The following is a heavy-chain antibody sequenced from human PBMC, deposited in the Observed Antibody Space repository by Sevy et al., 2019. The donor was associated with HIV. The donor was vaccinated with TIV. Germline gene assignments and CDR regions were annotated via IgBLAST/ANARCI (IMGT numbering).Heavy chain of an antibody. CDR1: GFTFSIYG. Sequence: GGSLRLSCAAYGFTFSIYGMHWVRQAPGKWLEWVAVIWNDRSNKHYADSVKGRFTISRDNAKNTLYLQMNSLRVEDTAVYYCASLPNNYYDISGSSGDDAFDIWGQGTRVTVSS. J-gene: IGHJ3*02. V-gene: IGHV3-33*01. D-gene: IGHD3-22*01. CDR2: IWNDRSNK. CDR3: ASLPNNYYDISGSSGDDAFDI.